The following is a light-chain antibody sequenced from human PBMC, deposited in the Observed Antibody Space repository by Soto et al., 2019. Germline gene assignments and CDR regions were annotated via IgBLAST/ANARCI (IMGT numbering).Light chain of an antibody. J-gene: IGKJ5*01. CDR2: DAS. Sequence: IVLAQASGTLSFSLRERDTLSCRASQSVSSYLAWYQQKPGQAPRLLIYDASNRATGIPARFSGSGSGTDFTLTISSLEPEDFVVYYCQQRSNWPITFGQGTRLEIK. CDR1: QSVSSY. V-gene: IGKV3-11*01. CDR3: QQRSNWPIT.